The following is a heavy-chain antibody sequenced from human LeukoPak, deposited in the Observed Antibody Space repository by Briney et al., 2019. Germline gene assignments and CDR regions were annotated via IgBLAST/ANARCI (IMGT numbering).Heavy chain of an antibody. V-gene: IGHV3-48*01. Sequence: GGSLRLSCAASGFIFGRDSMNWVRQAPGRGLEWISYISRDSDIRYYADSVRGRFHISRDNARNSLYLQMNSLRAEDTAVYYCARDRKSGYSGYRLWFDPWGQGTLVTVSS. J-gene: IGHJ5*02. CDR2: ISRDSDIR. D-gene: IGHD5-12*01. CDR3: ARDRKSGYSGYRLWFDP. CDR1: GFIFGRDS.